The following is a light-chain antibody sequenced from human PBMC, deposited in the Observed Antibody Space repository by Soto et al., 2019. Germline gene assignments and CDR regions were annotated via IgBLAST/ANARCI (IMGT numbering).Light chain of an antibody. V-gene: IGLV2-14*01. Sequence: QSALTQPASVSGSPGQSITISFTVTSSDVGGYNYVSWYQQHPGKVPKLMIYDVSNRPSGVSNRFSGSKSGNTASLTISGIQAADEDDYFCSTYSSSLHYVFGTGTKVTVL. J-gene: IGLJ1*01. CDR3: STYSSSLHYV. CDR2: DVS. CDR1: SSDVGGYNY.